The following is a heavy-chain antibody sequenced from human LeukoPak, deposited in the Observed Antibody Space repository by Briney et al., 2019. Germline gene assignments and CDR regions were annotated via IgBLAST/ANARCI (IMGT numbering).Heavy chain of an antibody. J-gene: IGHJ4*02. CDR2: IYYSGST. D-gene: IGHD3-3*01. V-gene: IGHV4-39*01. CDR1: GGSISSSSYH. CDR3: ARQGYYDFWSGRHDY. Sequence: SETLSLTCTVSGGSISSSSYHWGWIRQPPGKGLEWIGSIYYSGSTYYNPSLKSRVTISVDTSKNQFSLKLSSVTAADTAVYYCARQGYYDFWSGRHDYWGQGTLVTVSS.